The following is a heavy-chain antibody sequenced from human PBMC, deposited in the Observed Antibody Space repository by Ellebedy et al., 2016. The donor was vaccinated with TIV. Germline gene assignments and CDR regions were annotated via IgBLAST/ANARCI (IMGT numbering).Heavy chain of an antibody. CDR3: ARDRIAARHAFDI. CDR2: IYYSGST. Sequence: SETLSLTXTVSGGSISSGDYYWSWIRQPPGKGLEWIGYIYYSGSTYYNPSLKSRVTISVDTSKNQFSLKLSSVTAADTAVYYCARDRIAARHAFDIWGQGTMVTVSS. CDR1: GGSISSGDYY. D-gene: IGHD6-6*01. V-gene: IGHV4-30-4*01. J-gene: IGHJ3*02.